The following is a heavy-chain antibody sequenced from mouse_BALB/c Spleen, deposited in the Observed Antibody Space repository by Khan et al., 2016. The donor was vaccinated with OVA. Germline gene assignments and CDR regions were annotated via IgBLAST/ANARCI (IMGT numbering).Heavy chain of an antibody. J-gene: IGHJ2*01. D-gene: IGHD2-1*01. CDR3: ARLLITFDY. V-gene: IGHV1S81*02. Sequence: QVQLQQPGAELVNPGASVNLSCKASGYTLTSYWMHWVKQRPGQGLEWIGEINPSNGRTNYNEKFKSKATLTVDKSSSTAYMHLSSPTSEDSAVYYCARLLITFDYWGQGTTLTVSS. CDR1: GYTLTSYW. CDR2: INPSNGRT.